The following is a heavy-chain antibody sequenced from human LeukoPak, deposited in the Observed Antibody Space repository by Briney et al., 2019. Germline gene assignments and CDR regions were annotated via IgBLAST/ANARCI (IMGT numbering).Heavy chain of an antibody. V-gene: IGHV4-39*01. J-gene: IGHJ5*02. CDR3: ARRPGHTWDMGNWFDP. CDR1: GDSIRTNNYF. D-gene: IGHD1-26*01. CDR2: IYYNGIT. Sequence: SATLSLTCSVSGDSIRTNNYFWGWIRQPPGMGLEWIGSIYYNGITYYNPSLKSRASVSVDTSKNQFSLNLNSVTAADTAIYYCARRPGHTWDMGNWFDPWGQGTLVTVSS.